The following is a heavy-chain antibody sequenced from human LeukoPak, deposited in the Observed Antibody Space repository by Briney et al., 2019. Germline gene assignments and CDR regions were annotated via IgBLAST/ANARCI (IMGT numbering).Heavy chain of an antibody. CDR2: VGGTAGTT. CDR3: VKDHCSTTSCYGDYSSLFYMDV. J-gene: IGHJ3*01. CDR1: GFTFSSYA. Sequence: GGSLRLSCAASGFTFSSYAMSWVRQAPGKGLEWVSAVGGTAGTTYYAGSVKGRFTISRDTSKNTVYLQMNSLRAEDTAVYYCVKDHCSTTSCYGDYSSLFYMDVWGQGTMVTVSS. V-gene: IGHV3-23*01. D-gene: IGHD2-2*01.